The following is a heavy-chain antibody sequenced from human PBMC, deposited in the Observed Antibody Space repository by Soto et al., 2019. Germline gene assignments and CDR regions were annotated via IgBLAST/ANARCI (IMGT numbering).Heavy chain of an antibody. CDR2: ILPILGIA. CDR3: ARGRVVVVAASYGMDV. J-gene: IGHJ6*02. Sequence: QVQLVQSGAEVKKPGSSVKVSCKASGGTFSSYTISWVRQAPGQGLEWMGRILPILGIANYAQKFQGRVTITADKSTSTAYMELRSLRSEDTAVYYCARGRVVVVAASYGMDVWGQGTTVTVSS. D-gene: IGHD2-15*01. CDR1: GGTFSSYT. V-gene: IGHV1-69*02.